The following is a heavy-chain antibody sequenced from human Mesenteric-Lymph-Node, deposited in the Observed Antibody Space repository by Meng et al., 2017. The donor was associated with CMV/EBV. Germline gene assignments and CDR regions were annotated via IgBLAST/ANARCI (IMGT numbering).Heavy chain of an antibody. J-gene: IGHJ5*01. CDR1: NW. V-gene: IGHV4-4*02. CDR3: ATVTSGGTYYYVSGSYSGRRSIDS. Sequence: NWSNWVRQPPGEGLEWIGEIFHSGSTNYNPSLKSRVTISVAKSKTQFSLKLTSVTAADTAVYYCATVTSGGTYYYVSGSYSGRRSIDSWGQGTLVTVSS. D-gene: IGHD3-10*01. CDR2: IFHSGST.